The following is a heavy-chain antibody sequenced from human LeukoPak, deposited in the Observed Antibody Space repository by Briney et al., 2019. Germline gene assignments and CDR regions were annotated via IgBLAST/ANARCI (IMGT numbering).Heavy chain of an antibody. Sequence: SETLSPTCAVYGGSFSGYYWSWIRQPPGKGLEWIGEINHSGSTNYNPSLKSRVTISVDTSKNQFSLKLSSVTAADTAVYYCARVHVAVVSPIGNWFDPWGQGTLVTVSS. CDR1: GGSFSGYY. J-gene: IGHJ5*02. CDR3: ARVHVAVVSPIGNWFDP. V-gene: IGHV4-34*01. CDR2: INHSGST. D-gene: IGHD2-21*01.